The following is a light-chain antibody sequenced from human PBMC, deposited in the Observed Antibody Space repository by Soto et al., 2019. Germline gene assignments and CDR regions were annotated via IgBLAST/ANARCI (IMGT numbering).Light chain of an antibody. V-gene: IGKV1-39*01. CDR3: QQSYRTPPYT. J-gene: IGKJ2*01. CDR1: QSISSY. CDR2: AAS. Sequence: DIQMTQSPSSLSASVGDRVTITCRASQSISSYLNWYQQKPGKAPKLLIYAASSLQSGVPSRFSGSGSGTDFTLTISSLQPEDVATYYCQQSYRTPPYTFGQGTKLEIK.